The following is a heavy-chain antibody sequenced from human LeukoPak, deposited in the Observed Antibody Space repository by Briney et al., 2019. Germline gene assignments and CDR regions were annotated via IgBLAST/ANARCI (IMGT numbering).Heavy chain of an antibody. CDR1: GFTFSSYA. CDR3: ARDPSSSQARYGMDV. CDR2: ISYDGSNK. Sequence: PGRSLRLSCAASGFTFSSYAMHWVRQAPGKGLEWVAVISYDGSNKYYADSAKGRFTISRDNSKNTLYLQMDSLRAEDTAVYYCARDPSSSQARYGMDVWGKGTTVTVSS. D-gene: IGHD6-13*01. J-gene: IGHJ6*04. V-gene: IGHV3-30*04.